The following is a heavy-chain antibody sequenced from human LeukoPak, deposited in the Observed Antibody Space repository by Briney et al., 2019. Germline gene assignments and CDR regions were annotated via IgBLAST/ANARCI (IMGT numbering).Heavy chain of an antibody. CDR3: ARDETPTNGYDSYDF. CDR1: GFTFSSYG. Sequence: GGSLRLSCAASGFTFSSYGMHWVRQAPGKGLEWVAVIWYDGSNKYYADSVKGRFTISRDNAENSLYLQMNSLRAEDTAVYYCARDETPTNGYDSYDFWGQGTLVTVST. J-gene: IGHJ4*02. CDR2: IWYDGSNK. D-gene: IGHD5-12*01. V-gene: IGHV3-33*01.